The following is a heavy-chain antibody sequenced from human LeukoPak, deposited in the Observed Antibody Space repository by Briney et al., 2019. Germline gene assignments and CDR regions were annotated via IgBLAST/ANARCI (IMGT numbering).Heavy chain of an antibody. CDR1: GFTFNNYA. V-gene: IGHV3-23*01. D-gene: IGHD4-17*01. J-gene: IGHJ4*02. CDR3: ARRANYGDFDY. Sequence: GGSLRLSCAASGFTFNNYAINWVRQAPGKGLEWVSVISGSGSVDTTYYADSVKGRFTISRDNSKNTLYLQMNNLRADDTAVYYCARRANYGDFDYWGQGTLVTVSS. CDR2: ISGSGSVDTT.